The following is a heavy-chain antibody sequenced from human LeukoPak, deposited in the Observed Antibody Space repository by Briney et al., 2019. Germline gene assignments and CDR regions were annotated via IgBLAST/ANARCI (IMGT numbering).Heavy chain of an antibody. CDR3: ASYRPRRTLFGVVIPHYYYYMDV. CDR2: IYYSGST. Sequence: SETLSLTCTVSGGSISSYYWSWIRQPPGKGLEWIGYIYYSGSTNYNPSLKSRVTISVDTSKNQFSLKLSSVTAADTAVHYCASYRPRRTLFGVVIPHYYYYMDVWGRGTTVTVSS. J-gene: IGHJ6*03. D-gene: IGHD3-3*01. V-gene: IGHV4-59*01. CDR1: GGSISSYY.